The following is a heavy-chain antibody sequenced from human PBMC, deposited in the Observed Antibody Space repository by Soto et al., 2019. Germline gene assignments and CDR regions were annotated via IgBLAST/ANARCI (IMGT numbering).Heavy chain of an antibody. J-gene: IGHJ6*02. V-gene: IGHV1-69*02. CDR1: GGTFSSYT. CDR2: IIPILGIA. D-gene: IGHD1-26*01. Sequence: QVQLVQSGAEVKKPGSSVKVSCKASGGTFSSYTISWVRQAPGQGLEWMGRIIPILGIANYAQKFQGRVTITADKSTSTAYLELSSLRSEDTAVYYCARLRDSDGMDVWGQGTTVTVSS. CDR3: ARLRDSDGMDV.